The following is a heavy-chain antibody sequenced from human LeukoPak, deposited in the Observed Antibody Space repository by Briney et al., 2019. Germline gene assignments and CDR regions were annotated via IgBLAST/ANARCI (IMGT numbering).Heavy chain of an antibody. CDR3: ARDPLRPDVYYYYMDV. V-gene: IGHV4-59*12. CDR2: ISYTGNT. CDR1: GGSINNYY. Sequence: SETLFLTCTVSGGSINNYYWSWIRQPPGKGLEWIGYISYTGNTNYNPSLKSRVTISVDTSKNQFSLRLTSVTAADTAVYYCARDPLRPDVYYYYMDVWGKGTTVTVSS. J-gene: IGHJ6*03.